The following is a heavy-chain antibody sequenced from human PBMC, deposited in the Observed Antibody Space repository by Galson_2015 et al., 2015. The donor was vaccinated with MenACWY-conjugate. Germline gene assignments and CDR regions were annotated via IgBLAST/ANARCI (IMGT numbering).Heavy chain of an antibody. CDR3: ATEVEGGQWLVRGYVDN. Sequence: SLRLSCAASGFTFSSYSMNWVRQAPGKGLEWVSYISSYSSTIYYADSVKGRFTISRDNAKNSLYLQMNSLRAEDTAVYYCATEVEGGQWLVRGYVDNWGQGTLVTVSS. CDR2: ISSYSSTI. V-gene: IGHV3-48*01. J-gene: IGHJ4*02. CDR1: GFTFSSYS. D-gene: IGHD6-19*01.